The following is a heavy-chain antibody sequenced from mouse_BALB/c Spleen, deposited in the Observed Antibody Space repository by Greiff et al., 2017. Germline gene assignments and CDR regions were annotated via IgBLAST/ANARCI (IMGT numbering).Heavy chain of an antibody. J-gene: IGHJ2*01. Sequence: QVQLQQSGAELARPGASVKLSCKASGYTFTSYWMQWVKQRPGQGLEWIGAIYPGDGDTRYTQKFKGKATLTADKSSSTAYMQLSSLASEDSAVYYCARLDGDWGQGTTLTVSS. V-gene: IGHV1-87*01. CDR2: IYPGDGDT. D-gene: IGHD1-2*01. CDR1: GYTFTSYW. CDR3: ARLDGD.